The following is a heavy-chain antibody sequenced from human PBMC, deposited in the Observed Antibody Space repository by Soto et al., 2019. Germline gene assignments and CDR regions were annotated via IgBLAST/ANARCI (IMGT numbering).Heavy chain of an antibody. D-gene: IGHD2-15*01. CDR3: VRVRYCSGGTCSYFAS. CDR1: GFSFSSYG. V-gene: IGHV3-33*01. Sequence: PGGSLRLSCAASGFSFSSYGMHWVRQASGKGLEWVALIWYDGSNKYYADSVKGRFTISRDNSKNTLYLQMNSLRAEDTAVYYCVRVRYCSGGTCSYFASWGQGTLATGSS. J-gene: IGHJ4*02. CDR2: IWYDGSNK.